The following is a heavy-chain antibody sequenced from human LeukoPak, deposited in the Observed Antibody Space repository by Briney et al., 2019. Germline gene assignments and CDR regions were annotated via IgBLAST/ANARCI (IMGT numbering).Heavy chain of an antibody. V-gene: IGHV1-8*01. Sequence: GASVKVSCKASGYTFTSFGINWVRQATGQGLEWMGWMNPNSGNTGYAQKFQGRVTMTRNTSISTAYMDLSSLRSEDTAVYYCARWYGSGSYRDYYYMDVWAKGPRSPSP. CDR3: ARWYGSGSYRDYYYMDV. CDR2: MNPNSGNT. D-gene: IGHD3-10*01. J-gene: IGHJ6*03. CDR1: GYTFTSFG.